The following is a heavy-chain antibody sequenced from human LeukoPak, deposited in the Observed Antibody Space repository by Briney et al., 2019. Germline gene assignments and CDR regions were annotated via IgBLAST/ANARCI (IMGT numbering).Heavy chain of an antibody. CDR2: IYYSGST. CDR1: GGSMSSYY. Sequence: SETLSLTCTVSGGSMSSYYWSGIRQPPGKGLEWIGYIYYSGSTNYNPSLKSRVTISVDTSKNQFSLKLSSETAADTAVYYCAREAGAFDIWGQGTMVTVSS. D-gene: IGHD6-19*01. J-gene: IGHJ3*02. V-gene: IGHV4-59*01. CDR3: AREAGAFDI.